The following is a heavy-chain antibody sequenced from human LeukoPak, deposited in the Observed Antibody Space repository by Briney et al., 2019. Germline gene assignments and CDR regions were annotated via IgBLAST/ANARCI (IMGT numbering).Heavy chain of an antibody. Sequence: SETLSLTCTVSGDSINNNYWSWIRQPPGKGLEWIGYIYDGGSTKYNPSLKSRVTFSVDTSKNLFSLKLTSLTAADTALYYCARQGSSSWLYYFDYWGRGTLVTVSS. J-gene: IGHJ4*02. CDR2: IYDGGST. CDR3: ARQGSSSWLYYFDY. D-gene: IGHD6-13*01. CDR1: GDSINNNY. V-gene: IGHV4-59*08.